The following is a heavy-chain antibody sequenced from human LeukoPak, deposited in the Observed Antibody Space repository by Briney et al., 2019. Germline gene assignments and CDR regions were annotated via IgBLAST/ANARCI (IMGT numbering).Heavy chain of an antibody. CDR3: ASTPITFGGVIGSPGDY. Sequence: SQTLSLTCSVSGGPISSGRYYWSSIPQHRAEGQEWIGYIYYNRRTYYTPSLKSRVTISVDTSKNQFSLKLSSVTAADTAVYYCASTPITFGGVIGSPGDYWGQGTLVTVSS. V-gene: IGHV4-31*03. CDR2: IYYNRRT. J-gene: IGHJ4*02. CDR1: GGPISSGRYY. D-gene: IGHD3-16*02.